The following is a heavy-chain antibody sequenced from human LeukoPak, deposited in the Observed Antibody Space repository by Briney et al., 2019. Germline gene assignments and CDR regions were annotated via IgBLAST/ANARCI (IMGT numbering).Heavy chain of an antibody. Sequence: SETLSLTCTVSGGSISSSSYYWGWIRQPPGKGLEWIGSIYYSGSTNYNPSLKSRVTISVDTSKNQFSLKLSSVTAADTAVYYCARGVGPFFGGTGNAERAFDIWGQGTMVTVSS. V-gene: IGHV4-39*07. CDR2: IYYSGST. J-gene: IGHJ3*02. CDR3: ARGVGPFFGGTGNAERAFDI. D-gene: IGHD4-23*01. CDR1: GGSISSSSYY.